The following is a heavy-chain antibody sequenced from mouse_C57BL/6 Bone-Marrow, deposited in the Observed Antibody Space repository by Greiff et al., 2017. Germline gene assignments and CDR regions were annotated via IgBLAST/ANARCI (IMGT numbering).Heavy chain of an antibody. V-gene: IGHV5-17*01. CDR2: ISSGSSTI. J-gene: IGHJ2*01. Sequence: EVQLQQSGGGLVKPGGSLKLSCAASGFTFSDYGMHWVRQAPEKGLEWVAYISSGSSTIYYADTVKGRFTISRDNAKNTLFLQMTSLRSEDTAMYYCAREGATIVTSLPGTTFDYWGQGTTLTVSS. CDR1: GFTFSDYG. CDR3: AREGATIVTSLPGTTFDY. D-gene: IGHD2-5*01.